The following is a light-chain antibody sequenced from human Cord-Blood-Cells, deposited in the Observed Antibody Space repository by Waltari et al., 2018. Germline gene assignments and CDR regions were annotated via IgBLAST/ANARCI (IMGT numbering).Light chain of an antibody. J-gene: IGKJ2*02. Sequence: DIQMTQSPSYLSASVGYRVTITSRASQSISSYLNWYQQKPGKAPKLLIYAASSLQSGVPSRFSGSGSGTDFTLTISSLQPEDFATYYCQQSYSTPWTFGQGTKLEIK. CDR3: QQSYSTPWT. CDR2: AAS. V-gene: IGKV1-39*01. CDR1: QSISSY.